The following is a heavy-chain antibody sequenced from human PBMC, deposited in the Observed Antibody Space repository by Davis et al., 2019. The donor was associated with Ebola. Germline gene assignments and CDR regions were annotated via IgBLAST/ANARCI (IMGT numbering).Heavy chain of an antibody. V-gene: IGHV3-23*01. CDR3: AKDTSNIWFDI. CDR1: GFTFGTYV. J-gene: IGHJ3*02. Sequence: GGSLRLSCAASGFTFGTYVMSWVRQAPGKGLEWVSTFGTSGDTYYADSVKGRFTISRDNSKNTLYLQMNGLRVDDTAIYYCAKDTSNIWFDIWGQGTMVTVSS. D-gene: IGHD1-26*01. CDR2: FGTSGDT.